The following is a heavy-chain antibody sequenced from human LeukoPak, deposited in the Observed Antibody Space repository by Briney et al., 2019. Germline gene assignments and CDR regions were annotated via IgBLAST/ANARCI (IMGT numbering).Heavy chain of an antibody. CDR3: ARGFSH. CDR1: GSSISSYY. CDR2: IYNSGST. Sequence: SETLSLTCTVSGSSISSYYWSWIRQSPGKGLEWIGYIYNSGSTSYNPSLKSRVTMSIDTSKNQFSLKLSSVTAADTAVYYCARGFSHWGQGTLVTVSS. J-gene: IGHJ1*01. V-gene: IGHV4-59*12.